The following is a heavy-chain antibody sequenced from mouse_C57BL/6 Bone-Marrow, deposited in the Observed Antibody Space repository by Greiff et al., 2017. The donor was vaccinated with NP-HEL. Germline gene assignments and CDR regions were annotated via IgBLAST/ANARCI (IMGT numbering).Heavy chain of an antibody. Sequence: EVMLVESGGGLVKPGGSLKLSCAASGFTFSSYTMSWVRQTPEKRLEWVATISGGGGNTYYPDSVKGRFTISRDNAKNTLYLQMSSLRSEDTALYYCARHDYDVGFAYWGQGTLVTVSA. CDR2: ISGGGGNT. CDR3: ARHDYDVGFAY. CDR1: GFTFSSYT. J-gene: IGHJ3*01. D-gene: IGHD2-4*01. V-gene: IGHV5-9*01.